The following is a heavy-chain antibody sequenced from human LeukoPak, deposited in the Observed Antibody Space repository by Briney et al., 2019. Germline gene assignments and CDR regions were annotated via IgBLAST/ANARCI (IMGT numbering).Heavy chain of an antibody. CDR3: ARAHGFGGSYYYDSSGYYYYFDY. Sequence: GSLRLSCAASGFTFSSYAMSWVRQAPGKGLEWIGYIYYSGSTNYNPSLKSRVTISVDTSKNQFSLKLSSVTAADTAVYYCARAHGFGGSYYYDSSGYYYYFDYWGQGTLVTVSS. CDR2: IYYSGST. V-gene: IGHV4-59*01. J-gene: IGHJ4*02. CDR1: GFTFSSYA. D-gene: IGHD3-22*01.